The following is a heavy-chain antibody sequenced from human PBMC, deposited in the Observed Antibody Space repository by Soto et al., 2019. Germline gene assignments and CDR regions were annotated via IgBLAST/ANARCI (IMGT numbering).Heavy chain of an antibody. CDR2: ISWNSGTT. CDR1: GFSFDDYA. D-gene: IGHD6-19*01. CDR3: AKDHSLLALSVAGT. Sequence: PGGSLRLSCAASGFSFDDYAMHWVRQAPGKGLEWVSGISWNSGTTGYADSVKGRFTISRDNARNSLYLQMTSLRPEDTALYYCAKDHSLLALSVAGTWGQGTLVTVSS. V-gene: IGHV3-9*01. J-gene: IGHJ5*02.